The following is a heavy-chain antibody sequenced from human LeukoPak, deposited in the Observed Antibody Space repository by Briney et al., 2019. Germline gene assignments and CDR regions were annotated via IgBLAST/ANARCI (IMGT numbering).Heavy chain of an antibody. J-gene: IGHJ4*02. CDR2: MYYSGST. D-gene: IGHD2-2*01. Sequence: PSETLSLTCTVSGGSISSGDHYWSWIRQPPGKGLEWIGSMYYSGSTYCNPSLKSRVTLSVDTSKNQFSLKLSSVTAADTAVYYCARYCSSTSCYADYWGQGTLVTVSS. CDR1: GGSISSGDHY. V-gene: IGHV4-30-4*01. CDR3: ARYCSSTSCYADY.